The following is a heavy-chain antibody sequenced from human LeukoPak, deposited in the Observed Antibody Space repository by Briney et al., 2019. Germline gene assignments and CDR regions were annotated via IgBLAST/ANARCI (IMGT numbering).Heavy chain of an antibody. V-gene: IGHV3-30*18. CDR3: AKGRIAAAAPSY. Sequence: PGRSLRLSCAASGFTFSSYGMHRVRQAPGKGLEWVAVISYDGSNKYYADSVKGRFTISRDNSKNTLYLQMNSLRAEDTAVYYCAKGRIAAAAPSYWGQGTLVTVSS. CDR2: ISYDGSNK. J-gene: IGHJ4*02. CDR1: GFTFSSYG. D-gene: IGHD6-13*01.